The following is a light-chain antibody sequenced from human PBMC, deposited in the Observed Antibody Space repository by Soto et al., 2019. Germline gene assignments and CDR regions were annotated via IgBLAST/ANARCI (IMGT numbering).Light chain of an antibody. Sequence: QSVLTQPPCASVSPGQSVTMSCTGTSSDVGGYNYVSWYQQHPGKAPKLMIYEVSKRPSGVPDRFSGSKSGNTASLTVSGLQAEDEADYYCSSYAGSNNYVFGTGTKVTVL. J-gene: IGLJ1*01. CDR2: EVS. CDR1: SSDVGGYNY. CDR3: SSYAGSNNYV. V-gene: IGLV2-8*01.